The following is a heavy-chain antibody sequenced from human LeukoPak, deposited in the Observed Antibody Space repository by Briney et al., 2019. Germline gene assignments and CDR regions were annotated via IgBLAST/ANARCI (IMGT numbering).Heavy chain of an antibody. CDR2: IYTSGST. J-gene: IGHJ3*02. V-gene: IGHV4-61*02. CDR1: GGSISSGSYY. D-gene: IGHD1-1*01. CDR3: ARSELAREAFDS. Sequence: PSQTLSLTCTVSGGSISSGSYYWSWIRQPAGKGLEWIGRIYTSGSTNYNPSLKSRVTISVDTSKNQFSLKLSSVTAADTAVYYCARSELAREAFDSWGQGTMVTVSS.